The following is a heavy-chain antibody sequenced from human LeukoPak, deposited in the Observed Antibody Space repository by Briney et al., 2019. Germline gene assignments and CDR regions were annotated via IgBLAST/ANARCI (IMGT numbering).Heavy chain of an antibody. CDR1: GFTFSSYG. Sequence: PGRSLRLSCAASGFTFSSYGMHWVRQAPGKGLEWVAVIWYDGSNKYYADSVKGRFTISRDNSKNTLYLQMNSLRAEDTAVYYCVRRVMTTGDYFDYWGQGTLVTVSS. D-gene: IGHD4-17*01. J-gene: IGHJ4*02. CDR3: VRRVMTTGDYFDY. V-gene: IGHV3-33*01. CDR2: IWYDGSNK.